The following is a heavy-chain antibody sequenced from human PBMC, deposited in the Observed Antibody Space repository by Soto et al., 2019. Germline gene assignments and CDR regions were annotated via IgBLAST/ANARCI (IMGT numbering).Heavy chain of an antibody. Sequence: DVQLVETGGGVVPPGGSLRLSCAASGLTFNRYWMHWVRHAPGKGLVWVSHINTDGSNTNYADSVKGRFTISRDNXXXXXXXQMNSLRHEDTAVYYCAREFCSGGNCYTYYFDPWGQGIPVTVSS. CDR3: AREFCSGGNCYTYYFDP. V-gene: IGHV3-74*01. CDR1: GLTFNRYW. J-gene: IGHJ5*02. D-gene: IGHD2-15*01. CDR2: INTDGSNT.